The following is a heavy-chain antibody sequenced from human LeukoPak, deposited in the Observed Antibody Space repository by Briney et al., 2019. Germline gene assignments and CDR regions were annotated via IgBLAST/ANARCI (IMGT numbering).Heavy chain of an antibody. J-gene: IGHJ4*02. D-gene: IGHD3-9*01. CDR1: GYTFTGYY. V-gene: IGHV1-69*13. CDR3: ARSERYYYDILTGYREFDY. Sequence: SVKVSCKASGYTFTGYYMHWVRQAPGQGLEWMGGIIPIFGTANYAQKFQGRVTITADESTSTAYMELSSLRSEDTAVYYCARSERYYYDILTGYREFDYWGQGTLVTVSS. CDR2: IIPIFGTA.